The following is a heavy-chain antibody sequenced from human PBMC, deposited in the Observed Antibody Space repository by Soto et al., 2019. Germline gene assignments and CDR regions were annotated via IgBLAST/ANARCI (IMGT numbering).Heavy chain of an antibody. CDR3: ARDPYDILTGYYLGDY. CDR2: ISSSSSTI. CDR1: GFTFSSYS. V-gene: IGHV3-48*01. J-gene: IGHJ4*02. D-gene: IGHD3-9*01. Sequence: PGGSLRLSCAASGFTFSSYSMNGVRQAPGKGLEWVSYISSSSSTIYYADSVKGRFTISRDNAKNSLYLQMNSLRAEDTAVYYCARDPYDILTGYYLGDYWGQGTVVTVSS.